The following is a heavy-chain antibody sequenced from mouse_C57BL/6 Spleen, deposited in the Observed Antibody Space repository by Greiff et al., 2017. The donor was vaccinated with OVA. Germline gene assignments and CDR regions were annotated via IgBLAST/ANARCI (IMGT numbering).Heavy chain of an antibody. Sequence: EVKVVESGGGLVKPGGSLKLSCAASGFTFSSYAMSWVRQTPEKRLEWVATISDGGSYTYYPDNVKGRFTISRDNAKNNLYLQMSHLKSEDTAMYYCARAELGRHFDYWGQGTTLTVSS. CDR2: ISDGGSYT. V-gene: IGHV5-4*03. J-gene: IGHJ2*01. D-gene: IGHD4-1*01. CDR3: ARAELGRHFDY. CDR1: GFTFSSYA.